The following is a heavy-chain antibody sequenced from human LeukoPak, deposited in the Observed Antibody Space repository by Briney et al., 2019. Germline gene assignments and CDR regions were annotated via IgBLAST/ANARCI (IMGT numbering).Heavy chain of an antibody. V-gene: IGHV3-23*01. CDR2: ISGSGGST. CDR1: GFTFSSYA. CDR3: AKTTILWNYFDY. J-gene: IGHJ4*02. Sequence: GGSLRLSCAASGFTFSSYAMSWVRQAPGKGLEWVSAISGSGGSTYYADSVKGRFTISRDNSKNTLYPQMNSLRAEDTAVYYCAKTTILWNYFDYWGQGTLVTVSS. D-gene: IGHD3-3*01.